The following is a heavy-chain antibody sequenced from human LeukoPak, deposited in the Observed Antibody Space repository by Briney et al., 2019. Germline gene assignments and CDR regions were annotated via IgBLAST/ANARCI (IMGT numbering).Heavy chain of an antibody. D-gene: IGHD3-22*01. V-gene: IGHV1-2*02. J-gene: IGHJ4*02. CDR1: GYTFTSYG. CDR2: INPNSGGT. CDR3: ARVDYYYDSSGVWFYY. Sequence: ASVKVSCKASGYTFTSYGISWVRQAPGQGLEWMGWINPNSGGTNYAQKFQGRVTMTRDTSISTAYMELSRLRYDDTAVYYCARVDYYYDSSGVWFYYWGQGTLVTVSS.